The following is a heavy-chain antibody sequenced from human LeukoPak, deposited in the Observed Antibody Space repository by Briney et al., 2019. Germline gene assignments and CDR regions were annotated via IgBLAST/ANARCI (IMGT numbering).Heavy chain of an antibody. J-gene: IGHJ4*02. CDR2: ISSSGSTI. CDR3: ARIYDSSDY. CDR1: GFTFSSYE. V-gene: IGHV3-48*03. D-gene: IGHD3-22*01. Sequence: PGGSLRLSCAASGFTFSSYEMNWVRQAPGKGLEWVSCISSSGSTIYYADSVKGRFTISRDNAKNSLYLQMNSLRAEDTAVYYCARIYDSSDYWGQGTLVTVSS.